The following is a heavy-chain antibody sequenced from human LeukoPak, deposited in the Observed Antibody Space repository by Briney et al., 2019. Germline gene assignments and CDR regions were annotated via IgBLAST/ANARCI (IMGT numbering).Heavy chain of an antibody. CDR1: GFTFSSYS. J-gene: IGHJ3*02. CDR3: AKERSAYYDILTGYGDAFDI. Sequence: GGSLRLSCAASGFTFSSYSMNWVRQAPGKGLEWVSSISSSSSYIYYADSVKGRFTISRDNAKNSLYLQMNSLRAEDTAVYYCAKERSAYYDILTGYGDAFDIWGQGTMVTVSS. D-gene: IGHD3-9*01. V-gene: IGHV3-21*04. CDR2: ISSSSSYI.